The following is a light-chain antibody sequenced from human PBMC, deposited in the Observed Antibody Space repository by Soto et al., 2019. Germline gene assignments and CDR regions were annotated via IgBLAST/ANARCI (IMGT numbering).Light chain of an antibody. Sequence: EIVLTQSPATLSVSPGERVTLSCRASQSFSSKLGWYQQRPCQDPRRLLYGAATRATGSPARFSGSGSGTEFTLTISSLQYEDFAVYYCQQYDNWRRISFGQGTRLEIK. CDR2: GAA. CDR1: QSFSSK. CDR3: QQYDNWRRIS. V-gene: IGKV3-15*01. J-gene: IGKJ5*01.